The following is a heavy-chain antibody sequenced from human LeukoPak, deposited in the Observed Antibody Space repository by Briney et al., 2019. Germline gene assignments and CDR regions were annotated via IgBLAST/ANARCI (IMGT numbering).Heavy chain of an antibody. Sequence: GGSLRLSCAASGFTFSSYGMHWVRQAPGKGLEWVAVISYDGSNKYYADSVKGRFTISRDNSKNTLYLQMNSLRAEDTAVYYCARDRLPGGDAFDIWGQGTMVTVSS. J-gene: IGHJ3*02. CDR2: ISYDGSNK. D-gene: IGHD2-8*02. CDR3: ARDRLPGGDAFDI. CDR1: GFTFSSYG. V-gene: IGHV3-30*03.